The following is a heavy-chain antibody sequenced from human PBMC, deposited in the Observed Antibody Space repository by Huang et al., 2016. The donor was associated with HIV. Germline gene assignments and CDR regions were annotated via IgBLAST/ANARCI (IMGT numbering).Heavy chain of an antibody. V-gene: IGHV4-59*01. Sequence: QVQLQESGPGLVKPSETLSLTCTVSGGSISSYYWSWIRQPPGNGLEWVGYIYYSGSHNYNPSRKMRVTISVDTSKNQFALKLSSVTAADTAVYYCARGKSTYYDFWSGYYTLDYWGQGTLVTVSS. CDR3: ARGKSTYYDFWSGYYTLDY. D-gene: IGHD3-3*01. CDR2: IYYSGSH. CDR1: GGSISSYY. J-gene: IGHJ4*02.